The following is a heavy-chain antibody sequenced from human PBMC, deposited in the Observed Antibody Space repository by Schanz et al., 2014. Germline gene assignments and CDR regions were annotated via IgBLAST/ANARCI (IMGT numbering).Heavy chain of an antibody. CDR3: ARDTAQSCIGPSCFEYFQH. V-gene: IGHV3-21*04. CDR2: ISSSSSYI. D-gene: IGHD2-2*01. Sequence: EVQLVESGGGVVRPGGSLRLSCAASGFGFDDYAMSWVRQAPGKGLEWVSSISSSSSYISYADSVKGRFTISRDNAKNSVSLQMDSLRPEDTALYYCARDTAQSCIGPSCFEYFQHWGQGALVTVSS. CDR1: GFGFDDYA. J-gene: IGHJ1*01.